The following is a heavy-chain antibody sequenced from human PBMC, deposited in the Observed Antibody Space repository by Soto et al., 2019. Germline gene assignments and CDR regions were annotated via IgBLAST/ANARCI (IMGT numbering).Heavy chain of an antibody. CDR1: GGSISSYY. D-gene: IGHD5-18*01. CDR3: ARDNGYSYGYTLDH. CDR2: MYNTGST. V-gene: IGHV4-59*01. J-gene: IGHJ4*02. Sequence: SETLSLTCTVSGGSISSYYWSWIRQPPGKGLEWIGYMYNTGSTIYNPSLKSRVTISVDTSKNQFSLKLSSVTAADTAVYYCARDNGYSYGYTLDHWGQGTLVTVSS.